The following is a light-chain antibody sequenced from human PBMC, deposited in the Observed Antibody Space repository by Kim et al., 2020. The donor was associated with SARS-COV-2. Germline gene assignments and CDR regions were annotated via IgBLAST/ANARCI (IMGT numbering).Light chain of an antibody. CDR3: QAWDGSTVV. CDR2: QNS. J-gene: IGLJ2*01. V-gene: IGLV3-1*01. Sequence: SYELTQPPSVSVSPGKTANIACSGDKLGHKYVCWYQQKPGQSPVVVIYQNSMRPSGIPERFSGSNSGNTATLTISVTQAMDEADYYCQAWDGSTVVFGGGTQLTVL. CDR1: KLGHKY.